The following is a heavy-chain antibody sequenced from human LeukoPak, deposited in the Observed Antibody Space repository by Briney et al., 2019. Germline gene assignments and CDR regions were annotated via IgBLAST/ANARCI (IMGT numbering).Heavy chain of an antibody. V-gene: IGHV4-34*01. CDR2: INHSGST. CDR3: ARGRKWEPANEYYFDY. CDR1: GGSFSGYY. Sequence: SETLSLTCAVYGGSFSGYYWSWIRQPPGKGLEWIGEINHSGSTNYNPSLKSRVTISVDTSKNQFSLKLSSVTAADTAVYYCARGRKWEPANEYYFDYWGQGTPVTVSS. D-gene: IGHD1-26*01. J-gene: IGHJ4*02.